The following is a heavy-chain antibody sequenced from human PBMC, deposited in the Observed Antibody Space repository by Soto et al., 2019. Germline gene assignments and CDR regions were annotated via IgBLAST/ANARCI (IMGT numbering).Heavy chain of an antibody. V-gene: IGHV6-1*01. D-gene: IGHD6-13*01. CDR1: GDTVSSSSAA. CDR3: ARQIAATGTSDTFDY. CDR2: TYYRSTWGN. J-gene: IGHJ4*02. Sequence: QVQLQQSGPGLVKPSQTLSLTCAISGDTVSSSSAAWTWIRQSPSRGLEWLGRTYYRSTWGNDXXISVKTRITIXXDXSXXQFSLHLNSVTPEDTAVYYCARQIAATGTSDTFDYWGQGTLVTVSS.